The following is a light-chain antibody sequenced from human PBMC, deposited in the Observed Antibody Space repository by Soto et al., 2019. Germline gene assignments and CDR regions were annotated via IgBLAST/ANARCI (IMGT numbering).Light chain of an antibody. CDR2: KAS. Sequence: DIQMTQSPSNLSASVGDRVTITCRASQSINTWLAWYQQKPGKAPKRLIYKASRLESGVPSRFSGSGSGTEFTLTISSLQPDDFATYSCQQYNTYSPTFGQGTKVEIK. CDR1: QSINTW. CDR3: QQYNTYSPT. V-gene: IGKV1-5*03. J-gene: IGKJ1*01.